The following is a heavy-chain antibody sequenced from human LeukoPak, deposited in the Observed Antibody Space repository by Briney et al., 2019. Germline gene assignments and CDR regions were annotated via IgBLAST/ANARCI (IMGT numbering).Heavy chain of an antibody. D-gene: IGHD3-16*01. Sequence: GGSLRLSCAASGFTFSRYWMSWVRQAPGKGLQWVANIKEDGSEKYYADSVKGRFTISRDNAKNSLYLQMNSLRAEDTGVYFCARILGEFSLPDYWGQGTLVTVSS. V-gene: IGHV3-7*01. CDR2: IKEDGSEK. CDR3: ARILGEFSLPDY. J-gene: IGHJ4*02. CDR1: GFTFSRYW.